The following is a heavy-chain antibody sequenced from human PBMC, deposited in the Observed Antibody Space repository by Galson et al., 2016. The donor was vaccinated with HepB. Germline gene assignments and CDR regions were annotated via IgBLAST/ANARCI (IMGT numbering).Heavy chain of an antibody. J-gene: IGHJ4*02. CDR3: ARERRDFPFDY. CDR2: ISAYYGHT. CDR1: SYTFTSYG. D-gene: IGHD2/OR15-2a*01. Sequence: SVKVSCKASSYTFTSYGISWVRQAPGQGLEWMGWISAYYGHTNYAQKLQGRVTMTTDTSTSTVYMELRSLRSDDTAVYYWARERRDFPFDYWGQGTLVTVSS. V-gene: IGHV1-18*01.